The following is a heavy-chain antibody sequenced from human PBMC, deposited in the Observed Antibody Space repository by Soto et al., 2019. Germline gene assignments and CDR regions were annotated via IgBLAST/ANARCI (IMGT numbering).Heavy chain of an antibody. V-gene: IGHV1-18*01. J-gene: IGHJ4*02. CDR2: ISAYNGNT. CDR1: GYTFTSYG. CDR3: ARASSGSGGWYFDY. D-gene: IGHD2-15*01. Sequence: QVQLVQSGAEVKKPGASVKVSCKASGYTFTSYGISWVRQAPGQGLEWMGWISAYNGNTNYAHKLQGRVTMTPDTSTSTGYMELRSLRTDDTAVNYCARASSGSGGWYFDYWGQGTLVPVSS.